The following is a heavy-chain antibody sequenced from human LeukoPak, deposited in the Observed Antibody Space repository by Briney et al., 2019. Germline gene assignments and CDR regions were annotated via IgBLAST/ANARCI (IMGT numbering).Heavy chain of an antibody. Sequence: GGSLRLSCAASGFIFSSYTMHWVRQAPGKGLEWVAVISYDGSNKYYADSVKGRFTISRDNSKNTLYLQMNSLRAEDTAVYYCARELSVGGYLYYYGMDVWGQGTTVTVSS. CDR3: ARELSVGGYLYYYGMDV. J-gene: IGHJ6*02. CDR1: GFIFSSYT. V-gene: IGHV3-30-3*01. D-gene: IGHD1-26*01. CDR2: ISYDGSNK.